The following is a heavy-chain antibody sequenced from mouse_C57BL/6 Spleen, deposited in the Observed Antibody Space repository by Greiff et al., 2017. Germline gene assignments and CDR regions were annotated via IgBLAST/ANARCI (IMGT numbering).Heavy chain of an antibody. CDR3: TTSFIGRYFDV. V-gene: IGHV14-4*01. D-gene: IGHD1-1*01. CDR2: IDPENGDT. J-gene: IGHJ1*03. CDR1: GFNIKDDY. Sequence: DVKLQESGAELVRPGASVKLSCTASGFNIKDDYMHWVKQRPEQGLEWIGWIDPENGDTEYASKFQGKATITADTSSNTAYLQLSSLTSEDTAVYYCTTSFIGRYFDVWGTGTTVTVSS.